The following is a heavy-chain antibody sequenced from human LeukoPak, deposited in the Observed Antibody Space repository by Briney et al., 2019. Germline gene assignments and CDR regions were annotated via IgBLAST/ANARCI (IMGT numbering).Heavy chain of an antibody. J-gene: IGHJ6*02. D-gene: IGHD3-22*01. CDR3: AGPYYYDSSGYYLLGYYGMDV. V-gene: IGHV1-2*02. CDR1: GYTFTGYY. CDR2: INPNSGGT. Sequence: ASVKVSCEASGYTFTGYYMHWVRQAPGQGLEWMGWINPNSGGTNYAQKFQGRVTMTRDTSISTAYMELSRLRSDDTAVYYCAGPYYYDSSGYYLLGYYGMDVWGQGTTVTVSS.